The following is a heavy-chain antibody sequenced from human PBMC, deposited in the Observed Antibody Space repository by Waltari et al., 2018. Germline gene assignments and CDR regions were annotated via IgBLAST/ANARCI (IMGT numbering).Heavy chain of an antibody. D-gene: IGHD2-2*01. Sequence: QVQLQESGPGLVKPSETLSLTCTVSGGSISSYYWSWIRPSPGKGLEWIGYIYYSGSTNYNPSLKSRVTISVDTSKNQFSLKLSSVTAADTAVYYCARALLEFVVPAASGLGYYYMDVWGKGTTVTVSS. V-gene: IGHV4-59*01. J-gene: IGHJ6*03. CDR2: IYYSGST. CDR3: ARALLEFVVPAASGLGYYYMDV. CDR1: GGSISSYY.